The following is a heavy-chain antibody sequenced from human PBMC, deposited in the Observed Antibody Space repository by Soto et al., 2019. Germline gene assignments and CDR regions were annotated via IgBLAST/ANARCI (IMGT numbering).Heavy chain of an antibody. J-gene: IGHJ4*02. CDR3: ASRGSGSYYDY. CDR2: ISGSGGST. D-gene: IGHD1-26*01. Sequence: EVQLLESGGGLVQPGGSLRLSCAASGFTFSSYAMRWVRQAPVKGLEWVSAISGSGGSTYYADSVKGRFTISRDNSKNTLYRQMNGLRAEDTAVYYCASRGSGSYYDYWGQGTLVTVSS. V-gene: IGHV3-23*01. CDR1: GFTFSSYA.